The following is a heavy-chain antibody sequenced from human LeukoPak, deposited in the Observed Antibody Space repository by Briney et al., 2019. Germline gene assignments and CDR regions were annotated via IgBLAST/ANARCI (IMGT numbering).Heavy chain of an antibody. CDR2: MNPNSGNT. J-gene: IGHJ5*02. V-gene: IGHV1-8*01. Sequence: ASVKVSCKASGYTFTSYDINWVRQATGQGLEWMGWMNPNSGNTGYAQKFQGRVTMTRNTSISTAYMELSSLRSEDTAVYYCARALTILSWFTPREGWLDPWGQGTLVTVSS. D-gene: IGHD6-13*01. CDR1: GYTFTSYD. CDR3: ARALTILSWFTPREGWLDP.